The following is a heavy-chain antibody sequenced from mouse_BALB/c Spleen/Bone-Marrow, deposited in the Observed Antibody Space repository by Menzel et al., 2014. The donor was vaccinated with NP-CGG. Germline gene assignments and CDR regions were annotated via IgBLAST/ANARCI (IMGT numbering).Heavy chain of an antibody. J-gene: IGHJ1*01. D-gene: IGHD1-1*01. CDR3: TRSNYGYWYFDV. CDR1: GYTFSSYY. Sequence: QVQLQQSGAELVKPGASVKLSCKASGYTFSSYYMYWVKQRPGQGLEWIGEINPSNGGTKFNEKFKSKATLTVDKSSSTAYMQLSSLTSEDSAVYYCTRSNYGYWYFDVWRAGTMVTFS. V-gene: IGHV1S81*02. CDR2: INPSNGGT.